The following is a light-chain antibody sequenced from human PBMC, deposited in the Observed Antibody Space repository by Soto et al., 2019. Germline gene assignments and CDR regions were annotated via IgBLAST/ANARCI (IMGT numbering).Light chain of an antibody. CDR2: WAS. Sequence: DIVMTQSPDSLAVSLGERATINCKSSQSVLSSSNNKNYLAGNQQKPGQPPKLLIYWASTRESGVPDRFSGSGSGTDFTLTISSLQAEDVAVYYCQQYYSTPPTFGQGTKVEIK. V-gene: IGKV4-1*01. CDR3: QQYYSTPPT. J-gene: IGKJ1*01. CDR1: QSVLSSSNNKNY.